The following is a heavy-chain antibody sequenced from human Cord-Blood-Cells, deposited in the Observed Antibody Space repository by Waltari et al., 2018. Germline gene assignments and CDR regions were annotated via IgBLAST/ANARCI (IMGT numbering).Heavy chain of an antibody. V-gene: IGHV3-7*01. J-gene: IGHJ4*02. CDR2: IKQDGSEK. CDR1: GFTFRSYW. CDR3: ARDKGLQQLVFDY. D-gene: IGHD6-13*01. Sequence: EVQRVESGGGLVQPGGSLRPSCASSGFTFRSYWMSWVRQAPGKGLEWVANIKQDGSEKYYVDSVKGRFTISRDNAKNSLYLQMNSLRAEDTAVYYCARDKGLQQLVFDYWGQGTLVTVSS.